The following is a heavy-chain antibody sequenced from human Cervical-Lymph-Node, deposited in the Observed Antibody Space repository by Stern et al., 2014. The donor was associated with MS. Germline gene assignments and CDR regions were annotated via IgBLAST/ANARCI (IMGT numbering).Heavy chain of an antibody. V-gene: IGHV1-46*01. CDR1: MVSNFY. J-gene: IGHJ6*02. CDR3: ARDRSIVTYAMDV. D-gene: IGHD1-26*01. Sequence: QLVQWGAEVKKPGASVKVSCPASMVSNFYIHWVRQAPGQGLEWVGLINPRSGSTSYSQKFQDRVSMTRDTSTSTFYMEVNSLTSEDTAVYYCARDRSIVTYAMDVWGQGTTVIVSS. CDR2: INPRSGST.